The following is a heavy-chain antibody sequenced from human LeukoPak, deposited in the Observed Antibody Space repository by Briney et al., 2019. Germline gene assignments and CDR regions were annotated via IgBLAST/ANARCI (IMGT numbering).Heavy chain of an antibody. Sequence: ASVKVSCKASGYTFTSYGISWVRQAPGQGLEWMGWISAYNGNTNYAQKLQGRVTMTTDTSTSTAYMELRSLRSDDTAVYYCARDGIAAAVPWWFGPWGQGTLVTVSS. CDR2: ISAYNGNT. CDR1: GYTFTSYG. J-gene: IGHJ5*02. V-gene: IGHV1-18*01. CDR3: ARDGIAAAVPWWFGP. D-gene: IGHD6-13*01.